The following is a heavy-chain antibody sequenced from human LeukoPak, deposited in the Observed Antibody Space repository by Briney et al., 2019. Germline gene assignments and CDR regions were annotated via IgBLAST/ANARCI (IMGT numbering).Heavy chain of an antibody. J-gene: IGHJ4*02. CDR2: IYYSGST. Sequence: SETLSLTCAVSGGSISSGGYSWSWIRQPPGKGLEWIGYIYYSGSTYYNPSLKSRVTISVDTSKNQFSLKLSSVTAADTAVYYCARERVEMATIIDYWGQGTLVTVSS. V-gene: IGHV4-30-4*08. CDR3: ARERVEMATIIDY. CDR1: GGSISSGGYS. D-gene: IGHD5-24*01.